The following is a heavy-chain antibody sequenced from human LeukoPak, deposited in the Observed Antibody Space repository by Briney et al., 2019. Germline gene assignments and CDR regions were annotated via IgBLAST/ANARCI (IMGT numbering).Heavy chain of an antibody. CDR1: GDSVSSNSAA. V-gene: IGHV6-1*01. CDR2: TYYRSKWST. D-gene: IGHD1-1*01. CDR3: ARSTGPIDY. J-gene: IGHJ4*02. Sequence: SQTLSLTCAISGDSVSSNSAAWNWIRQSPSRGLEWLGRTYYRSKWSTYYAVSVKSRISINRDTSKNQISLQLNSVTPEDTAVYYWARSTGPIDYWGQGTLVTVSS.